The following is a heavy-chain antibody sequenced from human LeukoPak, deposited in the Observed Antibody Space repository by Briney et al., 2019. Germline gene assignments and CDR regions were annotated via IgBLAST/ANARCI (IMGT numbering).Heavy chain of an antibody. V-gene: IGHV3-48*02. Sequence: GGSLRPSCAASGFTFRSHSMQWVRQAPGKGLEWVSHISSSGSTIYYADSVKGRFTISRDNAKESLYLQMSSLRDEDTAVYYCVFPYWQDLDHWGQGTLVTVSS. CDR2: ISSSGSTI. D-gene: IGHD2-15*01. CDR1: GFTFRSHS. J-gene: IGHJ4*02. CDR3: VFPYWQDLDH.